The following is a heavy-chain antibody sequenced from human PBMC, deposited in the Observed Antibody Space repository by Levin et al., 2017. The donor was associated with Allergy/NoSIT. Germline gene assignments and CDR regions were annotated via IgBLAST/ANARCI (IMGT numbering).Heavy chain of an antibody. D-gene: IGHD6-19*01. J-gene: IGHJ3*02. CDR3: TTNPAVARPLWIDPEDSFDI. V-gene: IGHV3-15*01. Sequence: MAGGSLRLSCAASGFTFSNAWMTWVRQAPGKGLEWVGRIKSKTEGGTIEYAAPVKGRFTISRDDSKNMVYLQMNSLKTEDTAVYYCTTNPAVARPLWIDPEDSFDIWGQGTMVTVFS. CDR2: IKSKTEGGTI. CDR1: GFTFSNAW.